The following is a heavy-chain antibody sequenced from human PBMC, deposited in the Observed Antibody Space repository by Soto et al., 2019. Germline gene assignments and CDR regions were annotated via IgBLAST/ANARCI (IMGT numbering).Heavy chain of an antibody. CDR2: IFWDDDK. D-gene: IGHD6-19*01. CDR1: GFSLSSTRVA. CDR3: AHSVVAGLGYYFDY. V-gene: IGHV2-5*02. Sequence: QITLKESGPTLVKPTQTLTLTCTFSGFSLSSTRVAVGWIRQPPGKALEWLALIFWDDDKRYSPFLKTRLTITKDTSKNQVVLTMTNMDPVDTATYFCAHSVVAGLGYYFDYWGQGTRVTVS. J-gene: IGHJ4*02.